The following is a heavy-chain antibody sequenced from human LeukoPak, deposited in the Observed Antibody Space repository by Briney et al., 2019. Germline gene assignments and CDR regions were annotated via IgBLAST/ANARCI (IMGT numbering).Heavy chain of an antibody. V-gene: IGHV4-30-4*01. CDR3: ARDSSYGEVDY. D-gene: IGHD4-17*01. J-gene: IGHJ4*02. CDR2: IYYSGST. Sequence: KSSETLSLTCTVSGGSISSGDYYWSWIRQPPGKGLEWIGYIYYSGSTYYNPSLKSRVTISVDTSKNQFSLKLSSVTAADTAVYYCARDSSYGEVDYWGQGTLVTVSS. CDR1: GGSISSGDYY.